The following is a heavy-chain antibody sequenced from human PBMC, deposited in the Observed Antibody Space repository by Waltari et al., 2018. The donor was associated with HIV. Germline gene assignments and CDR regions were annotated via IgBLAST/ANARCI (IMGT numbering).Heavy chain of an antibody. J-gene: IGHJ4*02. Sequence: QMQLVQSGPEVKKPGTSVKVSCKASGFTFTSSAVQWVRQARGQRLEWIGGIVVGSGNTNYAQKFQERVTITRDMSTSTAYMELSSLRSEDTAVYYCAADPNHYGSGSYGYWGQGTLVTVSS. CDR1: GFTFTSSA. D-gene: IGHD3-10*01. CDR2: IVVGSGNT. CDR3: AADPNHYGSGSYGY. V-gene: IGHV1-58*01.